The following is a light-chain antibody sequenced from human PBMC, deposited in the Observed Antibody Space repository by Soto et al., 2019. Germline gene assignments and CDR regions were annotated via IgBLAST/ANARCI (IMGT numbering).Light chain of an antibody. Sequence: IQMAQAPYCLSASVVDRVTITCPASQSISDFLNWYQQKPGKAPKLLIYAASTLQSGVPSRFSGSGSGTDFTLTISSLEPEDFATHYCQQTYSTPPTFGQRTKV. V-gene: IGKV1-39*01. CDR1: QSISDF. CDR2: AAS. CDR3: QQTYSTPPT. J-gene: IGKJ1*01.